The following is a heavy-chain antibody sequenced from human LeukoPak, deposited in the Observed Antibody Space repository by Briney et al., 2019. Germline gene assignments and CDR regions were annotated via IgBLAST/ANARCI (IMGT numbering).Heavy chain of an antibody. J-gene: IGHJ5*02. CDR1: GDFINSHY. Sequence: SETLSLTCTVFGDFINSHYWSWVRQAPGKGLEWIGYIFYSGNTNYSPSLKSRVTISLDTSRNQFSLRLTSVTTADTAVYFCARTGDYSRSTGGWFDPWGQGTLVTVSS. V-gene: IGHV4-59*11. D-gene: IGHD4-11*01. CDR2: IFYSGNT. CDR3: ARTGDYSRSTGGWFDP.